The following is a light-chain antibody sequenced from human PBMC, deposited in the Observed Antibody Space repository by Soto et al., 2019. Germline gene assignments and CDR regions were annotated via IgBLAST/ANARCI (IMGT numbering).Light chain of an antibody. CDR3: QNYNSPPWT. J-gene: IGKJ1*01. Sequence: DIQMTQSPLSLSASIGDRVTITCRASEGISDYLAWFQQKPGKVPSLLIYAASTLQSGVPTRFSGSGSGTDFTLTINSLQPEDVATYYCQNYNSPPWTFGPGTKVELK. CDR1: EGISDY. CDR2: AAS. V-gene: IGKV1-27*01.